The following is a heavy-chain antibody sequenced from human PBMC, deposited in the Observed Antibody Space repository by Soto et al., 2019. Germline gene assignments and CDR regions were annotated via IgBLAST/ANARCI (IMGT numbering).Heavy chain of an antibody. CDR2: IWYDGSNK. CDR3: ARGRAPLDAFDI. V-gene: IGHV3-33*01. Sequence: GGSLRLSCAASGFTFSSYGMHWVRQAPGKGLEWVAVIWYDGSNKYYADSVKGRFTISRDNSKNTLYLQMNSLRAEDTAVYYCARGRAPLDAFDIWGQGTMVTVSS. J-gene: IGHJ3*02. CDR1: GFTFSSYG.